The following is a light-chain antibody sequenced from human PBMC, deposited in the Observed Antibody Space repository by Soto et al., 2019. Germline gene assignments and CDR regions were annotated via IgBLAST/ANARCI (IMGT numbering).Light chain of an antibody. CDR1: SSNIGAGYD. J-gene: IGLJ2*01. CDR3: QSYDSSLSVV. Sequence: QPVLTQPPSVSGAPGQRVTISCTGSSSNIGAGYDVHWYQQLPGTAPKRLMYGNSNRPSGVPDRFSGSKSGTSASLAITGLQAEDEADYYCQSYDSSLSVVFGGGTKVTVL. CDR2: GNS. V-gene: IGLV1-40*01.